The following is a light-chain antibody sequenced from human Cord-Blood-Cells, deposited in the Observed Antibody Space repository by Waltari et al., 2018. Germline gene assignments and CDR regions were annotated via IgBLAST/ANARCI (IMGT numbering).Light chain of an antibody. CDR2: EGS. CDR3: CSYAGSSTLV. CDR1: RSDVGPYNL. V-gene: IGLV2-23*01. Sequence: QSALTQTASVSGSPGQPLTISCTGTRSDVGPYNLASWYQQHTGKAPKLMIYEGSKRPSGVSNRFSGSKSGNTASLTIAGLQAEDEADYYCCSYAGSSTLVFGGGTKLTVL. J-gene: IGLJ2*01.